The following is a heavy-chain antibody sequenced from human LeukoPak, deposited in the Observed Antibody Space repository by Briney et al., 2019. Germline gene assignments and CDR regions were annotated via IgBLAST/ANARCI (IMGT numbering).Heavy chain of an antibody. CDR3: ARELPPVVTYYFDY. D-gene: IGHD3-22*01. V-gene: IGHV3-33*01. Sequence: GGSLRLSCAASGFTLSSFGMHWVRQAPGKGLEWVAVIWYDGSNKYYADSVKGRFTISRDNSKNTLYLQMNSLRAEDTAVYYCARELPPVVTYYFDYWGQGTLVTVSS. CDR1: GFTLSSFG. CDR2: IWYDGSNK. J-gene: IGHJ4*02.